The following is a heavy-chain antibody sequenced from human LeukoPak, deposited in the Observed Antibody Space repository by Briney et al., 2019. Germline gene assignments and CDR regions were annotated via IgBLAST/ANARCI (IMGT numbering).Heavy chain of an antibody. V-gene: IGHV1-2*06. J-gene: IGHJ4*02. CDR3: ARELSGSYVA. CDR2: INPNSGGT. CDR1: GYTFTGYY. D-gene: IGHD1-26*01. Sequence: ASVKVSCKASGYTFTGYYIHWVRQAPGQGLEWMGRINPNSGGTNYAQKFHGRVTMTRDTSISTAYMELSRLKSDDTAVYYCARELSGSYVAWGQGTLVTVSS.